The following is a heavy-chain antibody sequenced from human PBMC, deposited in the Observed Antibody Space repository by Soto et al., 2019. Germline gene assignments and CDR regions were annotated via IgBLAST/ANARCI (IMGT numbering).Heavy chain of an antibody. D-gene: IGHD3-3*01. CDR2: IIPIFGTA. Sequence: ASVKVSCKASGGTFSSYAISWVRQAPGQGLEWMGGIIPIFGTANYAQKFQGRVTITADESTSTAYMELSSLRSEDTAVYYCARGGEYDFRFWFDPWGQGTLVTVSS. CDR3: ARGGEYDFRFWFDP. V-gene: IGHV1-69*13. CDR1: GGTFSSYA. J-gene: IGHJ5*02.